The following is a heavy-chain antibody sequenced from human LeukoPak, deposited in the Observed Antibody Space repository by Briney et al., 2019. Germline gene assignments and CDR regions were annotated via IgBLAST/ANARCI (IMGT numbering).Heavy chain of an antibody. CDR3: ARDSSGSYDH. J-gene: IGHJ1*01. CDR1: GYTFTSYG. Sequence: GASVTVSCKASGYTFTSYGISWVRQAPGQGLEWMGWISAYNGNTNYAQKLQGRVTMTTDTYTSTVYMDLSSLRSEDTAVYYCARDSSGSYDHWGQGTLVTDYS. CDR2: ISAYNGNT. V-gene: IGHV1-18*01. D-gene: IGHD1-26*01.